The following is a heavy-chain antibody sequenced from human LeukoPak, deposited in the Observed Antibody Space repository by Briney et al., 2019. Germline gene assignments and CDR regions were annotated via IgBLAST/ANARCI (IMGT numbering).Heavy chain of an antibody. Sequence: SETLSLTCTVSADSFSGYLWVWIRQPPGKGLEWIGYVSDSGSTNYNPPLKSRPSISLDTAKNQFSLKLRSVTAADTAVYYCARSHGLYWGQGTLVTVSS. J-gene: IGHJ4*02. V-gene: IGHV4-59*01. CDR1: ADSFSGYL. CDR3: ARSHGLY. CDR2: VSDSGST.